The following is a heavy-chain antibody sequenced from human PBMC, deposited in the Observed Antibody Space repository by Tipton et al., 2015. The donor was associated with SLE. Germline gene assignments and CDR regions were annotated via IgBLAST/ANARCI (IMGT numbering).Heavy chain of an antibody. CDR2: FFHSGST. CDR1: GGSISSGTHS. CDR3: ARVDRRTWTPFEY. J-gene: IGHJ4*02. V-gene: IGHV4-30-2*01. Sequence: TLSLTCAVSGGSISSGTHSWSWIRQPPGKGLEWLGYFFHSGSTNYNPSLKSRVTISLDTSKNQFSLNLSSVTAADTAVYYCARVDRRTWTPFEYWGQGILVTVSS. D-gene: IGHD1-1*01.